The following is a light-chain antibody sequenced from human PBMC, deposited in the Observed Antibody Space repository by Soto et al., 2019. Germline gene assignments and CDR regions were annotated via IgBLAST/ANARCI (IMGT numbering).Light chain of an antibody. J-gene: IGLJ3*02. Sequence: QSALTQPACVSGSPGQSITISCTGTSSDVGGYNYVSWYQQHPGKAPKLMIYEVSNRPSGVSNRFSGSKSGNTASLTISGLQAEDEADYYCSSYTSSNTWVFGGGTKLTVL. CDR3: SSYTSSNTWV. CDR1: SSDVGGYNY. CDR2: EVS. V-gene: IGLV2-14*01.